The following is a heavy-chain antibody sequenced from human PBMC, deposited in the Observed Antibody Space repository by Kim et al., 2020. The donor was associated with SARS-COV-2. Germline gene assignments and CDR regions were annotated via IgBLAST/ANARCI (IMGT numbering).Heavy chain of an antibody. D-gene: IGHD4-4*01. J-gene: IGHJ6*02. CDR1: GFTFSSHA. CDR2: ISGSGGST. V-gene: IGHV3-23*01. Sequence: GGSLRLSCAASGFTFSSHAMSWVRQAPGKGLEWVSAISGSGGSTYYADSVKGRFTISRDNSKNTLYLQMNSLRAEDTAVYYCAKGRNSNPNPGMDVWGQGTTVTVSS. CDR3: AKGRNSNPNPGMDV.